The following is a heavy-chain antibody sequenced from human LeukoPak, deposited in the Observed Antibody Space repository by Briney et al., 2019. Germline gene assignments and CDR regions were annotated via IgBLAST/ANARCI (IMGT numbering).Heavy chain of an antibody. CDR3: ARDRDTAMVLDY. CDR1: GGTFSSYA. Sequence: GASVKVSCKASGGTFSSYAISWVRQAPGQGLEWMGGIIPIFGTANYAQKFQGRATTTADESTSTAYMELSSLRSEDTAVYYCARDRDTAMVLDYWGQGTLVTVSS. J-gene: IGHJ4*02. D-gene: IGHD5-18*01. CDR2: IIPIFGTA. V-gene: IGHV1-69*13.